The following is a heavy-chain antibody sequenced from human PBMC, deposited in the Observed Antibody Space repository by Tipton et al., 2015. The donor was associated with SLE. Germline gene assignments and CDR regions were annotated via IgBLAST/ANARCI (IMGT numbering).Heavy chain of an antibody. Sequence: LSLTCTVSGGSISSYYWSWIRQPPGKGLEWIGYIYYSGSTNYNPSLKSRVTISVDTSKNQFSLKLSSVTAADTAVYYCARGPAAGYFDYWGQGTLVTVSS. D-gene: IGHD3-10*01. CDR2: IYYSGST. V-gene: IGHV4-59*01. J-gene: IGHJ4*02. CDR1: GGSISSYY. CDR3: ARGPAAGYFDY.